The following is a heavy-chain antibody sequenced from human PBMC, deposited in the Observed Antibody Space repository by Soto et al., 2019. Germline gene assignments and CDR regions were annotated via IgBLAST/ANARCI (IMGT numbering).Heavy chain of an antibody. J-gene: IGHJ4*02. CDR3: ARDLIVGIAVAGSLRVFDN. CDR1: GFSFSDYS. D-gene: IGHD6-19*01. Sequence: EVQLVESGGGLVQPGGSLRLSCAASGFSFSDYSMNWVRQSPGRGLECISYISGSSTTKYYADSVTGRFTISRDNAKKSLFLQMNSLRAEDTAVYYCARDLIVGIAVAGSLRVFDNWGQGTLVTVSS. CDR2: ISGSSTTK. V-gene: IGHV3-48*01.